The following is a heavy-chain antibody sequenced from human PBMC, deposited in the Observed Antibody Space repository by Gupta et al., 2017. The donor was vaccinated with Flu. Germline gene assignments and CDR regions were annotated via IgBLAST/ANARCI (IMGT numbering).Heavy chain of an antibody. V-gene: IGHV1-69*06. CDR2: IIPIFGTA. D-gene: IGHD1-7*01. CDR1: GGTFSSYA. J-gene: IGHJ6*02. CDR3: ARGTGTDARMTYYYYGMDV. Sequence: QVQLVQSGAEVKKPGSSVKVSCKASGGTFSSYAISWVRQAPGQGLEWMGGIIPIFGTANYAQKFQGRVTITADKSTSTAYMELSSLRSEDTAVYYCARGTGTDARMTYYYYGMDVWGQGTTVTVSS.